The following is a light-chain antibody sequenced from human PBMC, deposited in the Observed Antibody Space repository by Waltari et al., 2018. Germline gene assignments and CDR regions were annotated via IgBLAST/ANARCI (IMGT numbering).Light chain of an antibody. CDR2: KIS. Sequence: DIVMTQAPLSSPVTLGQPASISCKSSQSLVHSDGNTYLNWLQQRPGQPPRLLIYKISNRFSGAPDRFSGSGAGTDFTLTINSLQAEDVAVYYCQQYYSSPPTFGQGTKVEVK. CDR3: QQYYSSPPT. J-gene: IGKJ1*01. CDR1: QSLVHSDGNTY. V-gene: IGKV2-24*01.